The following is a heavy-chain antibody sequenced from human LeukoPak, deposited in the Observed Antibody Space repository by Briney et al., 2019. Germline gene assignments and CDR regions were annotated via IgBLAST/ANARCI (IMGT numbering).Heavy chain of an antibody. V-gene: IGHV4-30-4*08. J-gene: IGHJ4*02. D-gene: IGHD3-22*01. CDR3: ARENYYDSSKIDY. Sequence: SQTLSLTCTVSGGSISSGDYYWSWIRQPPGKGLEWIGYICYSGSTYYNPSLKSRVTISVDTSKNQFSLKLSSVTAADTAVYYCARENYYDSSKIDYWGQGTLVTVSS. CDR1: GGSISSGDYY. CDR2: ICYSGST.